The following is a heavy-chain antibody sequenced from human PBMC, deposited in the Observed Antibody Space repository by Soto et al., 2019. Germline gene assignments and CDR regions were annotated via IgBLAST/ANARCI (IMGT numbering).Heavy chain of an antibody. CDR2: IYPGDSDT. CDR1: GYSFTSYW. CDR3: ATRGYCVSTGCLADYYAMDV. Sequence: PGVPLKISSKGSGYSFTSYWIGWVRQMPGKGLEWMGIIYPGDSDTRYSSSFQGQVTISADNSKSTLYLQMNSLRAEDTAVYYCATRGYCVSTGCLADYYAMDVWGQGTTVTVSS. V-gene: IGHV5-51*01. D-gene: IGHD3-10*01. J-gene: IGHJ6*02.